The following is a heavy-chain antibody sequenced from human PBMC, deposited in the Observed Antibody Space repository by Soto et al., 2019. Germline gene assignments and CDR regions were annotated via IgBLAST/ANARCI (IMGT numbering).Heavy chain of an antibody. J-gene: IGHJ6*02. D-gene: IGHD3-22*01. V-gene: IGHV3-33*01. CDR1: GFTFSSYG. CDR2: IWYDGSNK. CDR3: ARDQRSNYYDSSRNGMDV. Sequence: PGGSLRLSCAASGFTFSSYGMHWVRQAPGKGLEWVAVIWYDGSNKYYADSVKGRFTISRDNSKNTLYLQMNSLRAEDTAVYYCARDQRSNYYDSSRNGMDVWGQGTTVTVSS.